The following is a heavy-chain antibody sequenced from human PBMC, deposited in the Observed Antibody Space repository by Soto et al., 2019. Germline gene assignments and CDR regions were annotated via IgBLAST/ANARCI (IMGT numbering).Heavy chain of an antibody. V-gene: IGHV1-69*13. CDR2: IIPIFGTA. Sequence: SVKVSCKASGGTFGSYAISWVRQAPGQGLEWMGGIIPIFGTANYAQKFQGRVTITADESTSTAYMELSSLRSEDTAVYYCARGRVYYDSSGTPSYYYGMDVWGQGTTVTVSS. CDR1: GGTFGSYA. J-gene: IGHJ6*02. CDR3: ARGRVYYDSSGTPSYYYGMDV. D-gene: IGHD3-22*01.